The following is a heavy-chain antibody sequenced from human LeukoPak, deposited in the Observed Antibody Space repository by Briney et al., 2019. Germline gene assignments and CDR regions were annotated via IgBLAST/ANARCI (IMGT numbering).Heavy chain of an antibody. V-gene: IGHV4-61*02. CDR3: ARVPYYYDGRDNYAAFDI. CDR2: IYASGRT. Sequence: KSSETLSLTCTVSGGSISSSDTYYWSWIRQPAGKGLEWIGRIYASGRTNYNPSLKSRVTISVDTSKNQFSLKLSSVTAADTAVYYCARVPYYYDGRDNYAAFDIWGQGTMVTVSS. J-gene: IGHJ3*02. CDR1: GGSISSSDTYY. D-gene: IGHD3-22*01.